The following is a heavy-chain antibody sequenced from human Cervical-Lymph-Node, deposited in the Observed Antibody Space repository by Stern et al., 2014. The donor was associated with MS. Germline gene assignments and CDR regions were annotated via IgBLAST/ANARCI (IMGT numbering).Heavy chain of an antibody. J-gene: IGHJ6*02. CDR3: ERNTRRYRYYYGMDV. D-gene: IGHD1-1*01. V-gene: IGHV1-8*01. Sequence: QVQLVQSGAEVKKPGASVKVSCKASGYTFTSYDINWVRQATGQGLEWMGWMNPNSGNTGYAQKFQGRVTMTRTHSLSTAYQELSGQRSEDPAVYYCERNTRRYRYYYGMDVWGQGTTVTVAS. CDR1: GYTFTSYD. CDR2: MNPNSGNT.